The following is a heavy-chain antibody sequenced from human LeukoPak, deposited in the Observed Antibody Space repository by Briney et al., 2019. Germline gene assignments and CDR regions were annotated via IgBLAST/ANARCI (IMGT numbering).Heavy chain of an antibody. CDR1: RYIFTSYY. D-gene: IGHD6-13*01. CDR3: ARDRASSWYADY. CDR2: INPNSGGT. Sequence: GASVKVSCKASRYIFTSYYIHWVRQAPGQGLEWMGWINPNSGGTQYAQKFQGRVTMTSDTSISTAYMELSRLRSDDTAVYYCARDRASSWYADYWGQGTLVTVSS. V-gene: IGHV1-2*02. J-gene: IGHJ4*02.